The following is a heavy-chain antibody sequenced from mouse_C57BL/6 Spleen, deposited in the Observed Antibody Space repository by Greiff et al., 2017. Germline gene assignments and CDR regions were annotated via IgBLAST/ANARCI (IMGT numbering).Heavy chain of an antibody. D-gene: IGHD3-2*02. Sequence: EVQLQQSGPELVKPGASVKISCKASGYTFTDYYMNWVKQSHGKSLEWIGMIHPNSGSTNYNEKFKSKATLTVDKSSSTAYMQLSSLTSEDSAVYYCARSDSSEFYAMDYWGQGTSVTVSS. CDR2: IHPNSGST. CDR3: ARSDSSEFYAMDY. J-gene: IGHJ4*01. V-gene: IGHV1-26*01. CDR1: GYTFTDYY.